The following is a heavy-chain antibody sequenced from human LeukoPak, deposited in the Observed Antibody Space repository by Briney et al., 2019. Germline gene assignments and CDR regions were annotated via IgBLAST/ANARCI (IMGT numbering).Heavy chain of an antibody. J-gene: IGHJ4*02. CDR3: ARAISDSTGYYAYYFDS. CDR2: IIPIFGTA. Sequence: ASVKVSCKASGGTFSSYAISWVRQAPGQGLEWMGGIIPIFGTANYAQKFQGRVTITADESTSTAYMELNSLTSEDTAVYYCARAISDSTGYYAYYFDSWGQGTLVTVSS. CDR1: GGTFSSYA. D-gene: IGHD3-22*01. V-gene: IGHV1-69*13.